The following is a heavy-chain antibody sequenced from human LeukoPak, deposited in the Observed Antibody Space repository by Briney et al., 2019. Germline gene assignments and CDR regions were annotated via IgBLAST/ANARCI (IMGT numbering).Heavy chain of an antibody. CDR1: GFTFSNDW. V-gene: IGHV3-74*01. CDR2: INTDGSDT. Sequence: GGSLRLSCAASGFTFSNDWMHWVRQAPGKGLVWVSRINTDGSDTSYAGSVKGRFTISRDNAKNTLYLQMNNLRPEDTAVYYCARDSWGGATQVDLWGQGTLVTVSS. J-gene: IGHJ5*02. D-gene: IGHD3-16*01. CDR3: ARDSWGGATQVDL.